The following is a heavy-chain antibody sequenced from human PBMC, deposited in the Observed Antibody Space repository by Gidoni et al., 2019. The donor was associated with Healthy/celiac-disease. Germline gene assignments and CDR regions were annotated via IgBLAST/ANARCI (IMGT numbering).Heavy chain of an antibody. CDR2: IYYSGST. D-gene: IGHD4-4*01. J-gene: IGHJ6*02. V-gene: IGHV4-39*01. CDR3: ARQATTVTTSNNYYYYYGMDV. Sequence: QLQLQESGPGLVKPSETLSLTCTVSGVSISSSSYYWGWIRQHQGKGLEWSGSIYYSGSTYYNPSLKSRVTISVDTSKNQFSLKLSSVTAADTAVYYCARQATTVTTSNNYYYYYGMDVWGQGTTVTVSS. CDR1: GVSISSSSYY.